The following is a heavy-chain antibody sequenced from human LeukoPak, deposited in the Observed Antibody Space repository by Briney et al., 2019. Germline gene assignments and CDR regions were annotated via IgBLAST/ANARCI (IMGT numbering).Heavy chain of an antibody. CDR3: ARICRNSSWPFYN. V-gene: IGHV1-2*02. D-gene: IGHD6-19*01. CDR1: GYIFTASY. Sequence: GASVKVSCKASGYIFTASYIHWVRQAPGQGLECMGWINPHSGGTHYAQKFQSRVTMTRDTSISTAYMELSRLRSDDTQVYSCARICRNSSWPFYNLGPGTLVTVSS. J-gene: IGHJ4*02. CDR2: INPHSGGT.